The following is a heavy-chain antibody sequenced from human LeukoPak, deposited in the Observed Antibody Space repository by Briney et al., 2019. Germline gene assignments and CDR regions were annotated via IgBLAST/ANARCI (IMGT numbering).Heavy chain of an antibody. V-gene: IGHV3-64D*09. CDR3: VNGGVAVARY. CDR1: GFTFSNYA. Sequence: GGSLRLSCSASGFTFSNYAMHWVRQAPGKGLEYVSAISGTGGRTYYADSVKGRFTISRDNSMNTLFLHMSSLRPEDTAVYYCVNGGVAVARYWGQGTLVTVSS. J-gene: IGHJ4*02. D-gene: IGHD6-19*01. CDR2: ISGTGGRT.